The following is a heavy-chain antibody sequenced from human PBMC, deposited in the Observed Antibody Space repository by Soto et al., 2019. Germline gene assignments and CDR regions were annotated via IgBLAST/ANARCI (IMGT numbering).Heavy chain of an antibody. CDR1: GGTFSSYA. D-gene: IGHD5-12*01. CDR2: IIPIFGTA. J-gene: IGHJ4*02. Sequence: QVQLVQSGAEVKKPGSSVKVSCKASGGTFSSYAISWVRQAPGQGLEWMGGIIPIFGTANYAQKFQGRVTITADESTSTAYMELSSLRSEDTAVYYCARDNSRDGYNWGDYYFDYWGQGTLVTVSS. V-gene: IGHV1-69*12. CDR3: ARDNSRDGYNWGDYYFDY.